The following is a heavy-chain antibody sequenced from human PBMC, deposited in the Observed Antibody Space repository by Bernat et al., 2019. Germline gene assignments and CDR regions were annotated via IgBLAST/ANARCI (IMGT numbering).Heavy chain of an antibody. CDR3: AKVFTTGTASPQAFDY. CDR1: GFTFSTYN. J-gene: IGHJ4*02. D-gene: IGHD1-1*01. Sequence: EVQLVESGGGLGKPGGSLRLSCAASGFTFSTYNMNWVRQAPGKGLEWVSSISGTSGYIYYADSVKCRVTLSRDNARNSLYLRMSSLRVEDTAVYYCAKVFTTGTASPQAFDYWGQGALVTVSS. V-gene: IGHV3-21*02. CDR2: ISGTSGYI.